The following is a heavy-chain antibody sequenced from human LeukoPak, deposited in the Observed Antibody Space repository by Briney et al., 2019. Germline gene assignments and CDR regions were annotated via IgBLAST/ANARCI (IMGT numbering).Heavy chain of an antibody. CDR2: ISYVGTNI. CDR1: GFTFSRSC. CDR3: VKDRSSSWCFDY. Sequence: GGSLRLSCAASGFTFSRSCMHWVRQAPGKGLEWVAVISYVGTNIYYAASVKGRFTISRDNSKDTMYLQMNNLRAEATAVYYCVKDRSSSWCFDYWGQGTLVTVSS. D-gene: IGHD6-13*01. J-gene: IGHJ4*02. V-gene: IGHV3-30*18.